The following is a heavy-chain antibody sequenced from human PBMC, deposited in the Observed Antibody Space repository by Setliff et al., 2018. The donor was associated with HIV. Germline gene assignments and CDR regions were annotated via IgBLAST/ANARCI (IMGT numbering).Heavy chain of an antibody. D-gene: IGHD2-21*01. Sequence: SETLSLTCAVFGGSFSDFYWSWIRQPPGKGLEWIGEISYSGSTVYNPSLKSRVTMSVDASKNLVSLNLNSVTAADTAIYYCARGVARQVVIDRWFDPWVQGTPVTVSS. CDR1: GGSFSDFY. CDR3: ARGVARQVVIDRWFDP. V-gene: IGHV4-34*01. J-gene: IGHJ5*02. CDR2: ISYSGST.